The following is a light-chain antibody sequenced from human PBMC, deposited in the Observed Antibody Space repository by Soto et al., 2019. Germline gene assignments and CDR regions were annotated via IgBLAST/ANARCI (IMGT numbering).Light chain of an antibody. Sequence: QPVLTQPPSVSGAPGQRVTISCTGSSSNIGAGYDVHWYQQLPGTAPKLLIYRNSNRPSGVPERFSGSKSGTSASLAITGLQAEDEADYYCQSYDSSLSGSVFGGGTKLTVL. CDR2: RNS. J-gene: IGLJ3*02. CDR3: QSYDSSLSGSV. CDR1: SSNIGAGYD. V-gene: IGLV1-40*01.